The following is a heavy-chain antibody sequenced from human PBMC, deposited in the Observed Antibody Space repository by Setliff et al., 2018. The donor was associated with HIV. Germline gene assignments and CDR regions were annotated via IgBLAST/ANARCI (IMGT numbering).Heavy chain of an antibody. CDR3: ADSSSWYGWFDP. Sequence: SETLSLTCAVSGYSISSGYYWGWIRQPPGKGLEWIGSIYHSGSTYYNPSLMSRVTISVDTSKNQFSLKLSSVTAADTAVYYCADSSSWYGWFDPWGQGTLVTVSS. J-gene: IGHJ5*02. CDR1: GYSISSGYY. D-gene: IGHD6-13*01. CDR2: IYHSGST. V-gene: IGHV4-38-2*01.